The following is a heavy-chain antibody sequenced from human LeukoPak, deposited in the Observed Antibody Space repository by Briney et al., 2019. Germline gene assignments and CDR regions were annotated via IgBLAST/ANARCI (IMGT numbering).Heavy chain of an antibody. J-gene: IGHJ4*02. CDR2: IKTDGSQI. V-gene: IGHV3-7*01. CDR1: GYTFGRYW. CDR3: ARDLNWETY. D-gene: IGHD7-27*01. Sequence: GGSLTLSCEDSGYTFGRYWMSWVRQAPGKGLEWVANIKTDGSQIYYVDSVKGRFTISRDNAKNSLYLQMNSLRAEDTAVYYCARDLNWETYWGQGTLVSVSS.